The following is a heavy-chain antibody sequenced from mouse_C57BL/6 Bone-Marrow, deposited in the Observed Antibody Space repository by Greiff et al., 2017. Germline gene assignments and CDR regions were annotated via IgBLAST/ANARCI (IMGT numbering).Heavy chain of an antibody. J-gene: IGHJ3*01. CDR3: ARQDDYDGAWFAY. V-gene: IGHV1-75*01. CDR1: GYTFTDYY. CDR2: IFPGSGST. D-gene: IGHD2-4*01. Sequence: VQLVESGPELVKPGASVKISCKASGYTFTDYYINWVKQRPGQGLAWIGWIFPGSGSTYYNEKFKGKDTLTVDKSSSTAYMLLSSLTSEDSAVDFCARQDDYDGAWFAYWGQGTLVTVSA.